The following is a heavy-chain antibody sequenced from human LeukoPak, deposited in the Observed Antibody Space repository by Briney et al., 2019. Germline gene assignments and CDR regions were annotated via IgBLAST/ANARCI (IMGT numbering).Heavy chain of an antibody. CDR1: GFTFSSYG. V-gene: IGHV3-23*01. CDR2: ISGSGGST. D-gene: IGHD3-10*01. Sequence: GGPLRLSCAASGFTFSSYGMIWLRQAPGKGVEWVSAISGSGGSTYCAGSAKGRFIISRDNSKNTLYLQMNSLRAEDTAVYYCAKDLWVGITMVRGVIIAFDYWGQGTLVTVSS. CDR3: AKDLWVGITMVRGVIIAFDY. J-gene: IGHJ4*02.